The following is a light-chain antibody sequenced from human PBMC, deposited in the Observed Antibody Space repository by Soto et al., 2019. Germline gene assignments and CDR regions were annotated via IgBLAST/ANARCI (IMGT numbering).Light chain of an antibody. CDR2: EVS. CDR3: GSYTSSSTLGDV. Sequence: QSVLTQPASVSGSPGQSITISCTGTSSDVGGYNYVSWYQQHPGKAPKLMIYEVSNRPSGVSNRFSGSKSGNTASLTISGLQAEDEADYYCGSYTSSSTLGDVFGTGTKVTVL. V-gene: IGLV2-14*01. J-gene: IGLJ1*01. CDR1: SSDVGGYNY.